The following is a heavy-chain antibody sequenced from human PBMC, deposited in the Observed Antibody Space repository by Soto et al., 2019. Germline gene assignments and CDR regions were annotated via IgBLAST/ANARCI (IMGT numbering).Heavy chain of an antibody. J-gene: IGHJ6*02. CDR1: GGTFSSYA. V-gene: IGHV1-69*13. CDR3: ASSSHVLLWFGELPYYGMDV. D-gene: IGHD3-10*01. Sequence: ASVKVSCKASGGTFSSYAISWVRQAPGQGLEWMGGIIPIFGTANYAQKFQGRVTITADESTSTAYMELSSLRSEDTAVYYCASSSHVLLWFGELPYYGMDVWGQGTTVTVSS. CDR2: IIPIFGTA.